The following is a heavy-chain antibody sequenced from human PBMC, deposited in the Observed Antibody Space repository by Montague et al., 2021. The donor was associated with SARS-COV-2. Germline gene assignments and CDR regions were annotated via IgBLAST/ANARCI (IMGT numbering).Heavy chain of an antibody. CDR1: GGSFSGHY. CDR2: INNSGST. CDR3: ARGRIEVSMIVVVLTGASYYMDV. J-gene: IGHJ6*03. V-gene: IGHV4-34*01. Sequence: SETLSLTCAVDGGSFSGHYWSWIRQPPGKGLEWIGEINNSGSTNYKPSLKSRVTISVDTSKNQFSLKLHSVTAADTAVYYCARGRIEVSMIVVVLTGASYYMDVWGKGTTVTVSS. D-gene: IGHD3-22*01.